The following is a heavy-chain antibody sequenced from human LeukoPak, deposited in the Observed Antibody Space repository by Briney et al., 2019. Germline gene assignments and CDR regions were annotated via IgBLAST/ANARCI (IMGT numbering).Heavy chain of an antibody. CDR1: GFTFRSYA. CDR3: AKLGRGSYPRYFDY. Sequence: GESLRLSCAASGFTFRSYAMSGVRQAPGKGLVGVSAITDSGGNTFYADSVKGRFTLSRDNSKNALYLQMNSLSAEDSAIYYCAKLGRGSYPRYFDYWGQGALVTVSS. D-gene: IGHD1-26*01. CDR2: ITDSGGNT. J-gene: IGHJ4*02. V-gene: IGHV3-23*01.